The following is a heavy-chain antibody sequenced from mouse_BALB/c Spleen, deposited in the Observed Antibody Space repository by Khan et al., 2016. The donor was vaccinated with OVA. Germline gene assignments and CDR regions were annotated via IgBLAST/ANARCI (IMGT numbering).Heavy chain of an antibody. Sequence: EVQLQQSGAELVKPGASVKLSCSASGFNIKNTYIHWVKQRPEQGLEWIGRIDPADGYTEYDPKFQGKAPITADTSSNTAYLQLSSLTSEDSGVYYCARKPRYPWYFDVWGAGTTVTVSS. V-gene: IGHV14-3*02. CDR3: ARKPRYPWYFDV. D-gene: IGHD1-1*01. CDR2: IDPADGYT. CDR1: GFNIKNTY. J-gene: IGHJ1*01.